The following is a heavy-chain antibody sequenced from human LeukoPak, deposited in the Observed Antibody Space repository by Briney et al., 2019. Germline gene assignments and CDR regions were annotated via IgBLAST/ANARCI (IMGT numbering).Heavy chain of an antibody. CDR2: ISSSSSTI. V-gene: IGHV3-48*04. CDR1: GFTFSSYS. D-gene: IGHD6-13*01. J-gene: IGHJ4*02. CDR3: ARGTAAAGRTPADY. Sequence: GGSLRLSCAAYGFTFSSYSMNWVRPAPGKGLGWVSYISSSSSTIYYADSVKGRFTISRDNAKNSLYLQMNSLRAEDTAVYYCARGTAAAGRTPADYWGQGTLVTVSS.